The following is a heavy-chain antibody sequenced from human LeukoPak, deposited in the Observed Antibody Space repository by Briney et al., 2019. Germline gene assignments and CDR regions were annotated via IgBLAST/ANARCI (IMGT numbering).Heavy chain of an antibody. CDR3: ASDYYDSSGYCFRPSSLPHY. J-gene: IGHJ4*02. V-gene: IGHV3-74*01. Sequence: GGSLRLSCAASGFTFRSYWMHWVRQTPGKGLVWVSRINRDGSTTTYADSVKGRFTISRDNAKNTLYLQMNSLRAEDTAVYYCASDYYDSSGYCFRPSSLPHYWGQGTLVSVSS. CDR1: GFTFRSYW. CDR2: INRDGSTT. D-gene: IGHD3-22*01.